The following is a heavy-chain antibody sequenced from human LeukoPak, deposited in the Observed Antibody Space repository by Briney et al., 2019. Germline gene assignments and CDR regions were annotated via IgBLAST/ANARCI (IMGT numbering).Heavy chain of an antibody. CDR1: GFTFSDYY. CDR2: ISSSGSTI. Sequence: PGGSLRLSCAASGFTFSDYYMSWIRQAPGKGLEWVSYISSSGSTIYYADSVKGRFTISRDNAKNSLYLQMNSLRAEDTAVYYCARKPCGGDCYPYDAFDIWGQGTMVTVSS. D-gene: IGHD2-21*02. CDR3: ARKPCGGDCYPYDAFDI. J-gene: IGHJ3*02. V-gene: IGHV3-11*01.